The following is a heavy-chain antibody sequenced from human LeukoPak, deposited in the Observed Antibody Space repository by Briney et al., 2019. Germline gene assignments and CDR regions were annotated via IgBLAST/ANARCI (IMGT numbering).Heavy chain of an antibody. CDR1: GFTFSSYA. V-gene: IGHV3-23*01. D-gene: IGHD2-2*01. CDR2: ISGTSGST. CDR3: ANLFTSGPCSGTTCFNH. Sequence: PGGSLRLSCAASGFTFSSYAMSWVRQAPGKELEWVSTISGTSGSTYYADSVKGRFTISRDNSKKTLYLQMNSLRAEDTAVYYCANLFTSGPCSGTTCFNHWGQGTLVTVSS. J-gene: IGHJ4*02.